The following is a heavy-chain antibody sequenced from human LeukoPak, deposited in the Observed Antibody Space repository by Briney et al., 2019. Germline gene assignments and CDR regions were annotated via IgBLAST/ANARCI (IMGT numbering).Heavy chain of an antibody. Sequence: GGSLRLSCAASGFSVSGTHMSWVRQAPGKGLECISYISSSSSTIYYADSVKGRFTTSRDNAKNSLYLQMNSLRAEDTAVYYCASPVYSGSYPPDYWGQGTLVTVSS. D-gene: IGHD1-26*01. CDR2: ISSSSSTI. CDR1: GFSVSGTH. J-gene: IGHJ4*02. V-gene: IGHV3-48*01. CDR3: ASPVYSGSYPPDY.